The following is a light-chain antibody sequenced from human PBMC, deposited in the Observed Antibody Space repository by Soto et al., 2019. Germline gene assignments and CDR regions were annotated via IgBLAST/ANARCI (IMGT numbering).Light chain of an antibody. V-gene: IGKV4-1*01. J-gene: IGKJ2*01. CDR1: QSVLYSSNNKNY. CDR3: QQDYSTPYT. Sequence: DIVMTQSPDSLAVSLGERATINCKSSQSVLYSSNNKNYLVWYQQKPGQPPKLLIYWASTRESGVPDRFSGSGSGTDFTLTSSSLQAEDVAVYYCQQDYSTPYTFGQGTKLEIK. CDR2: WAS.